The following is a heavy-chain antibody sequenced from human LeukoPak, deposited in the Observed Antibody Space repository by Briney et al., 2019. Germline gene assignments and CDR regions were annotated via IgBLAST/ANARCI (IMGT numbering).Heavy chain of an antibody. J-gene: IGHJ4*02. Sequence: PGGSLRLSCAASGFTFSSYAMHWVRQAPGKGLERVSVITGSGSTTFYADSVKGRFTISRDNSKNTVFLQMNSLRAEDTAVYYCATAGGSSGSYPLIYWGQGILVTVSS. V-gene: IGHV3-23*01. D-gene: IGHD6-19*01. CDR1: GFTFSSYA. CDR3: ATAGGSSGSYPLIY. CDR2: ITGSGSTT.